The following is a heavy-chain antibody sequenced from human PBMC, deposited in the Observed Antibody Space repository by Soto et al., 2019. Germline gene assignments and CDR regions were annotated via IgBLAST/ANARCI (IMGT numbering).Heavy chain of an antibody. CDR1: GDSIRSYY. CDR3: ARDRAYYESSGLYFDY. J-gene: IGHJ4*02. V-gene: IGHV4-59*01. CDR2: IYDSGST. D-gene: IGHD3-22*01. Sequence: SETLSLTCTVSGDSIRSYYWSWIRQPPGKGLEWIGYIYDSGSTNYNPSLKSRVTISVDTSKSQFSLKLSSVAAADTAVYYCARDRAYYESSGLYFDYWGQGTLVTVSS.